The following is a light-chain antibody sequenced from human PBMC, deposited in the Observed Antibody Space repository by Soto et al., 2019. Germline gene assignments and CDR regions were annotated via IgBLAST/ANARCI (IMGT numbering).Light chain of an antibody. CDR2: EVN. V-gene: IGLV2-8*01. Sequence: QSALTQPPSASGSPGQSVTISCTGTSSDVGGYNYVSWYQQHPGKAPKFTIYEVNKRPSGVPDRFSGSKSGNTASLTVSGLQAEDEADYYCSSYAGSNNFVVFGGGTKLTVL. CDR3: SSYAGSNNFVV. CDR1: SSDVGGYNY. J-gene: IGLJ2*01.